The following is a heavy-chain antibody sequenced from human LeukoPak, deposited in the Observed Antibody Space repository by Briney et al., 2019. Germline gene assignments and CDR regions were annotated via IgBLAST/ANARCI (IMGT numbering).Heavy chain of an antibody. J-gene: IGHJ3*01. Sequence: GASVKVSCKASGYTFTGYYMHWVRQAPGQGLEWMGWINPNSGGTNYAQKFQSRVTMTRDTSISTAYMELSRLRSDDTAVYYCARDVDSSGYPLWGQETMVTVSS. V-gene: IGHV1-2*02. CDR3: ARDVDSSGYPL. D-gene: IGHD3-22*01. CDR1: GYTFTGYY. CDR2: INPNSGGT.